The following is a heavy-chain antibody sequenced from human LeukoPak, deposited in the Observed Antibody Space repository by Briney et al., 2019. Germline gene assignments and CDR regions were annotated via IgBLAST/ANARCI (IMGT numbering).Heavy chain of an antibody. CDR2: INSDGSST. CDR3: ARERCGGDCYFDY. Sequence: QPGGSLRLSCAASGFTFSSYWMHWVRQAPGKGLVWVSRINSDGSSTSYADSVKGRFTISRDNAKNTPYLQMNSLRAEDTAVYYCARERCGGDCYFDYWGQGTLVTVSS. J-gene: IGHJ4*02. D-gene: IGHD2-21*01. V-gene: IGHV3-74*01. CDR1: GFTFSSYW.